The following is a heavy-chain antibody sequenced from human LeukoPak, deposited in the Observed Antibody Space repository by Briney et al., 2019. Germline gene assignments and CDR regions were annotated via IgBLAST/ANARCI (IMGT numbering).Heavy chain of an antibody. CDR3: ARGGAGATKDDTFDI. CDR1: GFTFSSYS. V-gene: IGHV3-21*01. Sequence: GGSLRLSCAASGFTFSSYSINWVRQAPGKGLEWVSSISSGRSYIFYADSVKGRFTISRDNPKNSLYLQMNSLTTEDTAVYYCARGGAGATKDDTFDIWGQGAMVTVSS. J-gene: IGHJ3*02. CDR2: ISSGRSYI. D-gene: IGHD1-1*01.